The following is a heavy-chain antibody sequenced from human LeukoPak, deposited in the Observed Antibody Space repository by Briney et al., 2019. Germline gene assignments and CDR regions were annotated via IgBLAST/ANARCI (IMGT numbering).Heavy chain of an antibody. CDR2: MNPNSGNT. Sequence: GASVKVSCKASGYTFTSYDINWVRQATGQGLEWMGWMNPNSGNTGYAQKFQGRVTITRNTSISTAYMELSSLRSEDTAVYYCARDGSGYDPDAFDIWGQGTMVTVSS. D-gene: IGHD5-12*01. CDR1: GYTFTSYD. CDR3: ARDGSGYDPDAFDI. J-gene: IGHJ3*02. V-gene: IGHV1-8*03.